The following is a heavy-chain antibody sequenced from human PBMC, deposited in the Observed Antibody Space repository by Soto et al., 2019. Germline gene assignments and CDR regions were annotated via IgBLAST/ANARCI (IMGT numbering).Heavy chain of an antibody. CDR3: ARLVGATPIDY. J-gene: IGHJ4*02. D-gene: IGHD1-26*01. V-gene: IGHV4-39*01. Sequence: SETRCLSCTVSGGSLSSSRYFVGWIRQPPGKGLEWIGSIYYSGSTYYNLSLKSRVTIPVDTSKNQFSLKLSSVTAADTAVYYCARLVGATPIDYSGQGTLVTVSS. CDR1: GGSLSSSRYF. CDR2: IYYSGST.